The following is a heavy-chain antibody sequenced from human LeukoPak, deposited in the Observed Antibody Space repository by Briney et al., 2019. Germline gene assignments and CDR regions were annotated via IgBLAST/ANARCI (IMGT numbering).Heavy chain of an antibody. CDR1: GGSFSGYY. CDR3: ARGSIAARPFDY. V-gene: IGHV4-34*01. D-gene: IGHD6-6*01. J-gene: IGHJ4*02. Sequence: SETLSLTCAVYGGSFSGYYWSWIRQPPGKGLEWIGEINHSGSTNYNPSLKSRVTISVDTSKNQFSLKLSSVTAADTAVYYCARGSIAARPFDYWGQGTLVTVSS. CDR2: INHSGST.